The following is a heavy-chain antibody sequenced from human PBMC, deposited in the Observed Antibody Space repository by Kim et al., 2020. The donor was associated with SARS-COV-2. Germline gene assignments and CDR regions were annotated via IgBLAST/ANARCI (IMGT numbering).Heavy chain of an antibody. CDR1: GFTFSSYA. D-gene: IGHD3-10*01. CDR2: ISYDGSNK. J-gene: IGHJ2*01. Sequence: GGSLRLSCAASGFTFSSYAMHWVRQAPGKGLEWVAVISYDGSNKYYADSVKGRFTISRDNSKNTLYLQMNSLRAEDTAVYYCARENYYGSGSYSPWYFDLWGRGTLVTVSS. V-gene: IGHV3-30-3*01. CDR3: ARENYYGSGSYSPWYFDL.